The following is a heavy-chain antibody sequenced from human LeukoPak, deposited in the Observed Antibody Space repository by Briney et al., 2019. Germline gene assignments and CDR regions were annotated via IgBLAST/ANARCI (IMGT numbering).Heavy chain of an antibody. CDR2: IYPGDSDT. CDR3: AVGSDSSWAYFDY. V-gene: IGHV5-51*01. D-gene: IGHD6-13*01. CDR1: GSSFTSYW. Sequence: GESLQISCQGSGSSFTSYWIGWVRQLPGKGLEWMGIIYPGDSDTRYSPSFQGQVTISADKSISTAYLQWSSLKASDTAMYYCAVGSDSSWAYFDYWGQGTLVTVSS. J-gene: IGHJ4*02.